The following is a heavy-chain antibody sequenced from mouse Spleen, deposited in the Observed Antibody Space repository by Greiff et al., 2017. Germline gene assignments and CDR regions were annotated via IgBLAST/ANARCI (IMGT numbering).Heavy chain of an antibody. CDR3: ARRIYDGYYPFAY. CDR1: GFSLTSYG. J-gene: IGHJ3*01. Sequence: VQLVESGPGLVAPSQSLSITCTVSGFSLTSYGVDWVRQSPGKGLEWLGVIWGGGSTNYNSALKSRLSISKDNSKSQVFLKMNSLQTDDTAMYYCARRIYDGYYPFAYWGQGTLVTVSA. D-gene: IGHD2-3*01. CDR2: IWGGGST. V-gene: IGHV2-6*01.